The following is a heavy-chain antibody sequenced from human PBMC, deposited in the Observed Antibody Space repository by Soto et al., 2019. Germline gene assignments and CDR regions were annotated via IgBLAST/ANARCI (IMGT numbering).Heavy chain of an antibody. D-gene: IGHD1-26*01. J-gene: IGHJ6*02. V-gene: IGHV1-69*12. CDR3: ASHSGSSPEGRYHYGMDV. CDR2: IIPLFGTA. Sequence: QVQLVQSGAAVKKPGSSVKVSCKASGGTFSSYAISWVRQAPGQGLEWMGGIIPLFGTADYAQRFQGRVAIIADESTSTAYMELSSLRSEDTAVYYCASHSGSSPEGRYHYGMDVWGQGTTVTVSS. CDR1: GGTFSSYA.